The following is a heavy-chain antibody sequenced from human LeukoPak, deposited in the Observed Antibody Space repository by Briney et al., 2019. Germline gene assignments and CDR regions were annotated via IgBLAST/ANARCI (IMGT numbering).Heavy chain of an antibody. CDR3: AKESWRRPVLNYDFWSGPRGAFDY. Sequence: PGGSLRLSCAASGFTFSSYNMNWVRQAPGKGLEWVAFIRYDGSNKYYADSVKGRFTISRDNSKNTLYLQMNSLRAEDTAVYYCAKESWRRPVLNYDFWSGPRGAFDYWGQGTLVTVSS. CDR1: GFTFSSYN. D-gene: IGHD3-3*01. CDR2: IRYDGSNK. V-gene: IGHV3-30*02. J-gene: IGHJ4*02.